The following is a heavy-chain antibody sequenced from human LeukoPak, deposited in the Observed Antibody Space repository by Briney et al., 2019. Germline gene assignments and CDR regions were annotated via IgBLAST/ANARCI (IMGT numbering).Heavy chain of an antibody. Sequence: GGSLRLSCAASGFTFSSYAMTWVRQAPGKGLEWVSGIGDSGYNTNYADSVKGRFTISRDNPKNTLYLQMNSLRAEDTAVYYCAKAAWGASGSYFFDHWGQGTLVTVSS. V-gene: IGHV3-23*01. CDR3: AKAAWGASGSYFFDH. CDR1: GFTFSSYA. J-gene: IGHJ4*02. CDR2: IGDSGYNT. D-gene: IGHD1-26*01.